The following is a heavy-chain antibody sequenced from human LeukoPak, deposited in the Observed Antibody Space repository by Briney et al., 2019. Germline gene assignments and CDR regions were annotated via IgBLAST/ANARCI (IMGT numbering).Heavy chain of an antibody. D-gene: IGHD4-11*01. Sequence: EASVKASCKASGYTFTSYGISWVRQAPGQGLEWMGWISAYNGNTNYAQKLQGGVTMTTDTSTSTAYMELRSLRSDDTAVYYCAIATAIKYFQHWGQGTLVTVSS. CDR1: GYTFTSYG. J-gene: IGHJ1*01. V-gene: IGHV1-18*01. CDR2: ISAYNGNT. CDR3: AIATAIKYFQH.